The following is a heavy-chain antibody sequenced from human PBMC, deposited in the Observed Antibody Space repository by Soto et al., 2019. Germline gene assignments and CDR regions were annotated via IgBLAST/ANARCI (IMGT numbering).Heavy chain of an antibody. J-gene: IGHJ4*02. CDR1: GFTFSSYA. CDR2: ISYDGSNK. Sequence: PGGSLRLSCAASGFTFSSYAMHWVRQAPGKGLEWVAVISYDGSNKYYADSVKGRFTISRDNSKNTLYLQMNSLRAEDTAVYYCASCIAGTTCIGYWGQGTLVTVSS. V-gene: IGHV3-30-3*01. CDR3: ASCIAGTTCIGY. D-gene: IGHD1-7*01.